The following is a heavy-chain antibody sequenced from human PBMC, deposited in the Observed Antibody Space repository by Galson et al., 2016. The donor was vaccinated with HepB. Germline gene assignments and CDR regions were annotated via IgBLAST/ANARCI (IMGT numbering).Heavy chain of an antibody. CDR1: GDSISTNNW. CDR2: VFHSGSN. J-gene: IGHJ6*03. Sequence: ETLSLTCAVSGDSISTNNWWSWVRQSPGKGLEWIGEVFHSGSNNYSPSPKSRVTISIDKTKNQFSLTFISVTAADTAVYYCARDRGGEDTVFGAVNFMDVWGKGTTVIVSS. CDR3: ARDRGGEDTVFGAVNFMDV. D-gene: IGHD3-3*01. V-gene: IGHV4-4*02.